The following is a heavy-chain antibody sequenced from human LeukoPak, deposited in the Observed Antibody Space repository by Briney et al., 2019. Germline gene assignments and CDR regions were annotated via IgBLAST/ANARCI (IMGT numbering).Heavy chain of an antibody. J-gene: IGHJ5*02. V-gene: IGHV3-74*01. CDR1: GFTFNKYW. Sequence: GGSLRLSCVAFGFTFNKYWMHWVRQIPGEGLVWVSRIDNNGVETVYADSVKGRFTISRDNAKNTLYLQMNSLRVEDTAIYYCARDRPHNWFDPWGQGTLVTVSS. CDR2: IDNNGVET. CDR3: ARDRPHNWFDP.